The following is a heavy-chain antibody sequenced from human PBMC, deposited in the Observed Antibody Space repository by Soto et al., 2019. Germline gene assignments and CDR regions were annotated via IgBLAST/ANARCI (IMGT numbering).Heavy chain of an antibody. Sequence: GGSLRLSCAASGFTFSSYGMHWVRQAPGKGLEWVAVIWYDGSNKYYADSVKGRFTISRDNSKNTLYLQMNSLRAEDTAVYYCAREGYCSGGSCFGPLGYWGQGTLVTVSS. V-gene: IGHV3-33*01. CDR2: IWYDGSNK. J-gene: IGHJ4*02. CDR3: AREGYCSGGSCFGPLGY. D-gene: IGHD2-15*01. CDR1: GFTFSSYG.